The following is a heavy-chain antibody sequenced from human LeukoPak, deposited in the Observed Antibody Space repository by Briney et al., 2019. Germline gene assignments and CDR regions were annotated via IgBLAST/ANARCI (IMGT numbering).Heavy chain of an antibody. CDR3: PRSLGYCSSTSCSNFDH. V-gene: IGHV3-23*01. Sequence: TGGFLRLSCATSGFTFSSYAMNWVRQAPGKGLEWVSGISGSGGSTYYADSVKGRFTISRDNSNNTLHLQMNSLRVEDTAVYYCPRSLGYCSSTSCSNFDHWGQGTLVTVSS. CDR1: GFTFSSYA. J-gene: IGHJ4*02. CDR2: ISGSGGST. D-gene: IGHD2-2*01.